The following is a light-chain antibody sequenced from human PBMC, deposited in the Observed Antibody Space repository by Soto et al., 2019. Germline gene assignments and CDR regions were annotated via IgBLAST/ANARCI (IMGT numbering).Light chain of an antibody. CDR1: QGIRSD. V-gene: IGKV1-6*01. Sequence: AIQMTQSPSSLSASVEDRVTITCRASQGIRSDLAWYQKKSGKAPKLLIYAASSLQSGVPSRFSGSGFGSDFTLTISSLQPEDFATYYCLQDYGYPRTFGQGTSVEI. CDR2: AAS. CDR3: LQDYGYPRT. J-gene: IGKJ1*01.